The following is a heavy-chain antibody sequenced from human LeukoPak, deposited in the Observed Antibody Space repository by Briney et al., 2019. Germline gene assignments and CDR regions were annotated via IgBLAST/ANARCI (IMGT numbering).Heavy chain of an antibody. V-gene: IGHV3-21*04. Sequence: GGSLRLSCAASEFTFSTYSMNWVRQAPGKGLEWVSSISSGSTYIYYADSVKGRFTISRDNAKNSLYLQMNSLRAEDTALYYCAKEGSVDSGSYHVYYFDYWGQGTLVTVSS. D-gene: IGHD1-26*01. J-gene: IGHJ4*02. CDR2: ISSGSTYI. CDR3: AKEGSVDSGSYHVYYFDY. CDR1: EFTFSTYS.